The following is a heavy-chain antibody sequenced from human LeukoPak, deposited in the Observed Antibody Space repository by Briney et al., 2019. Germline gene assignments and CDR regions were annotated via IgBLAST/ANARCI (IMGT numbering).Heavy chain of an antibody. D-gene: IGHD1-1*01. J-gene: IGHJ5*02. V-gene: IGHV4-59*01. Sequence: SETLSLTCTVSGGSIGGDYWSWTRQPPGKGLEWIGHMFNSGSTEYNPSLESRVTITLDSSRNQFSLKLSSVTAADTAMYYCANTTGHRFDPWGQGTLVTVSS. CDR3: ANTTGHRFDP. CDR1: GGSIGGDY. CDR2: MFNSGST.